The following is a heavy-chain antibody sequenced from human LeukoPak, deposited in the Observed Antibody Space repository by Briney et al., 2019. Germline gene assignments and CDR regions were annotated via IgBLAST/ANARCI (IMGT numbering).Heavy chain of an antibody. J-gene: IGHJ4*02. CDR3: AKEDGVWDSYFDY. CDR2: ISYDGSNK. V-gene: IGHV3-30*18. Sequence: GGSLRLSCAASGFTFSSYDMHWVRQAPGKGLEWVAVISYDGSNKYYADSVKGRFTISRDNSKNTLYLQMNSLRAEDTAVYYCAKEDGVWDSYFDYWGQGTLVTVSS. D-gene: IGHD5-24*01. CDR1: GFTFSSYD.